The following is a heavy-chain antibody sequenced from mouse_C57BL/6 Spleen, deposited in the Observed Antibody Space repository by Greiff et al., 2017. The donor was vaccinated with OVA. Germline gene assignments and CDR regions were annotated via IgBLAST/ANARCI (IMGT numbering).Heavy chain of an antibody. CDR2: IDPETGGT. CDR1: GYTFTDYE. CDR3: TGGAYAMDY. J-gene: IGHJ4*01. Sequence: QVQLQQSGAELVRPGASVTLSCKASGYTFTDYEMHWVKQTPVPGLEWIGAIDPETGGTAYNQKFKGKAILTADKSSSTAYMELRSLTSEDSAVYYCTGGAYAMDYWGQGTSVTVSA. V-gene: IGHV1-15*01.